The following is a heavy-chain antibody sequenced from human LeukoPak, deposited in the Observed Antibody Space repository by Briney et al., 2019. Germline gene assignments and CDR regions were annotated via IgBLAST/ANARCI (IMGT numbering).Heavy chain of an antibody. V-gene: IGHV1-46*01. D-gene: IGHD3-16*01. Sequence: ASVKVSCKASGYTFTSYYMHWVRQAPGQGLEWMGIINPSGGSTTYAQKFQGRVTMTRDTSTSTVYMELSSLRSEDTAVYYCVRDPYSRGRANYFEYWGQGTLVTVSS. CDR1: GYTFTSYY. J-gene: IGHJ4*02. CDR3: VRDPYSRGRANYFEY. CDR2: INPSGGST.